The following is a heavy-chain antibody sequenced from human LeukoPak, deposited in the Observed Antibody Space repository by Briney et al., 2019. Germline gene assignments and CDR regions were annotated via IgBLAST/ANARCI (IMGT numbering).Heavy chain of an antibody. Sequence: GGSLRLSRAASGFTFSDYYMSWIRQAPGKGLEWVSYISSSGSTIYYADSVKGRFTISRDNAKNSLYLQMNSLRAEDTAVYYSARDHCSSTSCYYGMDVWGQGTTVTVSS. J-gene: IGHJ6*02. D-gene: IGHD2-2*01. CDR3: ARDHCSSTSCYYGMDV. V-gene: IGHV3-11*01. CDR2: ISSSGSTI. CDR1: GFTFSDYY.